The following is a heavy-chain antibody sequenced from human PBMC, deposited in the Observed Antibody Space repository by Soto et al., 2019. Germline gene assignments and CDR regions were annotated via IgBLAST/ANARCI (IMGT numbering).Heavy chain of an antibody. Sequence: GGSLRLSCAASGFTFSSYSMNWVRQAPGKGLEWVSYISSSSSTIYYADSVKGRFTISRDNAKNSPYLQMNSLRDEDTAVYYCARYIPGVRYYGMDVWGQGTTVTVSS. CDR2: ISSSSSTI. CDR1: GFTFSSYS. J-gene: IGHJ6*02. D-gene: IGHD2-2*01. CDR3: ARYIPGVRYYGMDV. V-gene: IGHV3-48*02.